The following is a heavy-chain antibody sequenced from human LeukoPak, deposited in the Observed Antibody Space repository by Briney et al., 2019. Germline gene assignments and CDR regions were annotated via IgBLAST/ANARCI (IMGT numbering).Heavy chain of an antibody. CDR1: GGFISSYY. CDR2: IYSSGNT. V-gene: IGHV4-59*01. J-gene: IGHJ4*02. D-gene: IGHD3-3*01. Sequence: SETLSLTCTVSGGFISSYYWNWIRQTPGKGLEWIGSIYSSGNTNYNPSLKNRITISVDTSKNQFSLMLTSVTAADTAVYYCARGVVITGLDYWGQGTLVTVSP. CDR3: ARGVVITGLDY.